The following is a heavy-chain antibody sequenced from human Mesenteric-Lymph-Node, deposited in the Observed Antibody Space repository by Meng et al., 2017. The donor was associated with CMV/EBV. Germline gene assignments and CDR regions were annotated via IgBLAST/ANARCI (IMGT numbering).Heavy chain of an antibody. CDR1: GFTVSSNY. J-gene: IGHJ4*02. V-gene: IGHV3-53*01. Sequence: GESLKISCAASGFTVSSNYMSWVRQAPGKGLEWVSVIYSGGSTYYADSVKGRFTISRDNSKNTLYLQMNSLRAEDTAVYYCARVNTMIVVSGYWGQGTLVTVSS. D-gene: IGHD3-22*01. CDR2: IYSGGST. CDR3: ARVNTMIVVSGY.